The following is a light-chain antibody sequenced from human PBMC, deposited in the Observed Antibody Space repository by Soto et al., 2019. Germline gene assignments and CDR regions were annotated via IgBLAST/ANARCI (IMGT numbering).Light chain of an antibody. CDR1: QSISSW. CDR3: QQYNSYSWT. J-gene: IGKJ1*01. V-gene: IGKV1-5*01. Sequence: DIQMTQSPSTLSASVGDRVTITCRASQSISSWLAWYQQKPGKAPKLLIYDASSLESGVPSRFSGSGSGTEFTLTISSLQPDDFATYYCQQYNSYSWTFGQGTKGAIK. CDR2: DAS.